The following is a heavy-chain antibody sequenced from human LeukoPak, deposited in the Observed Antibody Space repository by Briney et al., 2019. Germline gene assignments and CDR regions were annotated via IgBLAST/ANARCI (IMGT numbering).Heavy chain of an antibody. Sequence: GGSLRLSCAASGFSFSGYGMHWVRQAPGKGLEWVAFIRYDGSNEYYADSVKGRFTISRDKSKDTLSLQMNGLRVEDTAVYYCAKVMPPGRIRFYSYYMDVWGKGTTVTVS. J-gene: IGHJ6*03. CDR1: GFSFSGYG. D-gene: IGHD2-15*01. CDR3: AKVMPPGRIRFYSYYMDV. V-gene: IGHV3-30*02. CDR2: IRYDGSNE.